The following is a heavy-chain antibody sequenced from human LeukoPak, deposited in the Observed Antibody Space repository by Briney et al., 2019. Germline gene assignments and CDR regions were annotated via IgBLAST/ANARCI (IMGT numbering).Heavy chain of an antibody. CDR2: IYYSGST. J-gene: IGHJ4*02. D-gene: IGHD3-22*01. CDR3: ARARHYYDSSGYYPYFDY. CDR1: GGSISSYY. Sequence: SETLSLTCTVSGGSISSYYWSWVRQPPGKGLEWVGYIYYSGSTNYNPSLKSRVTISVDTSNNQFSLKLSSVTAADTAVYYCARARHYYDSSGYYPYFDYWGQGTLVTVSS. V-gene: IGHV4-59*01.